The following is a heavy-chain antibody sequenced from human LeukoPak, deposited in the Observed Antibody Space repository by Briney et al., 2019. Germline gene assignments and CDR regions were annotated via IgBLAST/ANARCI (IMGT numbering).Heavy chain of an antibody. CDR1: GGSFSGYY. CDR2: INHRGST. V-gene: IGHV4-34*01. J-gene: IGHJ6*03. Sequence: PSETLSLTCAVYGGSFSGYYWSWIRQPPGKGLEWIGEINHRGSTNYNPSLKSRVTISIDTSKKQFSLKLSSVTAADTAVYYCARQYCSGGSCYLDYYYYYMDVWGKGTTVTVSS. D-gene: IGHD2-15*01. CDR3: ARQYCSGGSCYLDYYYYYMDV.